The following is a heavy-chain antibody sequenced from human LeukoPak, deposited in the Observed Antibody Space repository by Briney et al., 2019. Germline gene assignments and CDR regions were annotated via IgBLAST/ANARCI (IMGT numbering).Heavy chain of an antibody. CDR1: GGSISSSSYY. D-gene: IGHD6-13*01. V-gene: IGHV4-39*01. CDR3: ARHEDSSSWLNAFDI. J-gene: IGHJ3*02. Sequence: SETLSLTCTVSGGSISSSSYYWGWIRQPPGKGLEWIGSIYYSGSTYYNPSLKSRVTISVDTSKNQFSLKLSSVTAADTAVYYCARHEDSSSWLNAFDIWGQGTMVTVSS. CDR2: IYYSGST.